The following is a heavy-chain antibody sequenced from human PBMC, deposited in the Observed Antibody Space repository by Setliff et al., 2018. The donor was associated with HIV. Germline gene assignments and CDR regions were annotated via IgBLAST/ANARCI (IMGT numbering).Heavy chain of an antibody. J-gene: IGHJ4*02. V-gene: IGHV4-61*01. CDR3: ARVRLTMIMMVDYFDQ. Sequence: SETLSLTCSVSGDSMSSGSYFWSWIRQPPGKGLEWVGHIYSTGDTNYNPSLKSRVTLSADTSKNQLSLSLTSVTAADTAVYYCARVRLTMIMMVDYFDQWGQGTLVTVSS. CDR1: GDSMSSGSYF. D-gene: IGHD3-22*01. CDR2: IYSTGDT.